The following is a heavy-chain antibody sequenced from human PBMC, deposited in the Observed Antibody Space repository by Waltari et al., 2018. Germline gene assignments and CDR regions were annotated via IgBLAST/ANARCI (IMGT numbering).Heavy chain of an antibody. Sequence: QVQLVQSGAEVKKPGASVKVSCKTSGYTFPSYGISWVRQAPGQGLECMGWISAYNGNTHYAQKLQGRVTMTTDTSTSTAYMELRSLRSDDTAVYYCRYCSSTSCYGGDVDYWGQGTLVTVSS. CDR3: RYCSSTSCYGGDVDY. J-gene: IGHJ4*02. D-gene: IGHD2-2*01. CDR2: ISAYNGNT. CDR1: GYTFPSYG. V-gene: IGHV1-18*01.